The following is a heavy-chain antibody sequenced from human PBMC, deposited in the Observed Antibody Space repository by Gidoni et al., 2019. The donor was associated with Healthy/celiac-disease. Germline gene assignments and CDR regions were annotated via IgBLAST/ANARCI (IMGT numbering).Heavy chain of an antibody. CDR3: ATGTLDTIFGVVIPVYY. J-gene: IGHJ4*02. Sequence: QVQLQESGPGLVKPSQTLSLTCTVSGGSISSGGYYWSWIRQHPGKGLEWIGYIYYSGSTYYNPSLKSRVTISVDTSKNQFSLKLSSVTAADTAVYYCATGTLDTIFGVVIPVYYWGQGTLVTVSS. CDR2: IYYSGST. V-gene: IGHV4-31*03. CDR1: GGSISSGGYY. D-gene: IGHD3-3*01.